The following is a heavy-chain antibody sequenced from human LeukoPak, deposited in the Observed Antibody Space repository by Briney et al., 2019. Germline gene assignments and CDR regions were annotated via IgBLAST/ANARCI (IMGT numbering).Heavy chain of an antibody. V-gene: IGHV1-69*05. J-gene: IGHJ3*02. Sequence: SVKVSCKASGYTFTSYYMHWVRQAPGQGLEWMGRIIPIFGTANYAQKFQGRVTITTDESTSTAYMELSSLRSEDTAVYYCARGGGEKYSSSDDAFDIWGQGTMVTVSS. CDR3: ARGGGEKYSSSDDAFDI. CDR2: IIPIFGTA. CDR1: GYTFTSYY. D-gene: IGHD6-13*01.